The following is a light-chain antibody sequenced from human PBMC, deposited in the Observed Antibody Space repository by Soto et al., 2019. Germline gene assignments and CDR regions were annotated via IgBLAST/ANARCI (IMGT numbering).Light chain of an antibody. CDR2: AAS. CDR1: QSVCCS. CDR3: QQYHSTPLT. Sequence: IRMTQSPSGLSASGGDSVTMSCRASQSVCCSVNWYQGKPGKAPKLLIYAASSLQSGVPSRFSGSGSGTDFTLTISSLQPEDFATYYCQQYHSTPLTFGGGTRLEIK. J-gene: IGKJ5*01. V-gene: IGKV1-39*01.